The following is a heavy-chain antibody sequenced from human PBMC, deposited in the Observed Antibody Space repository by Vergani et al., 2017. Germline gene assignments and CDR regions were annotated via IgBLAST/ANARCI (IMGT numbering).Heavy chain of an antibody. CDR3: ARHTTYTDS. Sequence: EVELVQSGPEMRKPGESLKISCKGSEYSFGNYWIGWVRQMPGKGLEWMEIIYPADSDTRYSPSFQGQVTISADKSISTAFLQWDSLKASDTALYYCARHTTYTDSWGQGTLDTVSS. CDR2: IYPADSDT. CDR1: EYSFGNYW. V-gene: IGHV5-51*01. D-gene: IGHD1-1*01. J-gene: IGHJ4*02.